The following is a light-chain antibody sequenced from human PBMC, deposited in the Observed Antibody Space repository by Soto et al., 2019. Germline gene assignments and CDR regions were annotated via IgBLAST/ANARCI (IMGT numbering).Light chain of an antibody. CDR1: QSVSSSY. J-gene: IGKJ2*01. Sequence: EIVLTQSPGTLCLSPGERATLSCRASQSVSSSYLAWYQQKPGQAPRLLIYGASSRATGIPDRFSGSGSGTDFTLTISRLEPEDFAVYYCQQYSSSRVTFGQGTK. CDR2: GAS. CDR3: QQYSSSRVT. V-gene: IGKV3-20*01.